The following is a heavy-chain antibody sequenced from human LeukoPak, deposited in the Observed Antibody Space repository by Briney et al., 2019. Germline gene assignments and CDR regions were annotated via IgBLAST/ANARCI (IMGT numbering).Heavy chain of an antibody. Sequence: ASVKVSCKASGYTFTSYYMHWVRQAPGQGLEWMGWMNPNSGNTGYAQKFQGRVTMTRNTSISTAYMELSSLRSEDTAVYYCARGKFFDWLLLVENYYGMDVWGQGTTVTVSS. CDR3: ARGKFFDWLLLVENYYGMDV. D-gene: IGHD3-9*01. CDR2: MNPNSGNT. V-gene: IGHV1-8*02. CDR1: GYTFTSYY. J-gene: IGHJ6*02.